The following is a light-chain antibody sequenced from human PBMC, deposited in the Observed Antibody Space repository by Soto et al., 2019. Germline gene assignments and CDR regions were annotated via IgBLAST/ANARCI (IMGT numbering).Light chain of an antibody. J-gene: IGKJ5*01. CDR3: QQGNNFPVP. CDR1: QDISRW. V-gene: IGKV1D-12*01. Sequence: DVQMTQSPSSVSASVGDRVTITCRASQDISRWLAWYQQKPGQAPKFLIYAASNLQSGDPSRFSVSGSGTDFALTISSLQPKDFATYYCQQGNNFPVPFGQGTRLEMK. CDR2: AAS.